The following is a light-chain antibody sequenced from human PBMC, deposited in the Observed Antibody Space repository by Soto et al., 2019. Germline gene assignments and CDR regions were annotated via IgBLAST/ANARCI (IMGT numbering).Light chain of an antibody. CDR3: QQSYITPLS. CDR2: GAS. Sequence: DIQMTQSPSSLSASVGDTVTVTCRASQTIGIYLNWYQQKPGKAPNLLIYGASSLLSGVPSRFSGRGSGTDFTLTISSLQPEDFATYYCQQSYITPLSFGGGTKVEIK. V-gene: IGKV1-39*01. CDR1: QTIGIY. J-gene: IGKJ4*01.